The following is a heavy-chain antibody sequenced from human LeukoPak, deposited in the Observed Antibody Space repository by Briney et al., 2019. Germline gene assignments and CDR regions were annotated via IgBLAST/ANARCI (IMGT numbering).Heavy chain of an antibody. CDR1: DGSISGSY. CDR3: ARHSGTYMDY. J-gene: IGHJ4*02. V-gene: IGHV4-59*08. D-gene: IGHD1-26*01. CDR2: IYYSGRT. Sequence: SETLSRNCTVSDGSISGSYWNWIRQPPGKGLEWIGNIYYSGRTNYNPSLKSRVTISVDTSKNQVSLKLTSVTAADTAVYYCARHSGTYMDYWGQGTLVTVSS.